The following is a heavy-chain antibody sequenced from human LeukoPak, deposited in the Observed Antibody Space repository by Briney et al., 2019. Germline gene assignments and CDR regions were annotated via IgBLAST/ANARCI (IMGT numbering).Heavy chain of an antibody. CDR3: ARRGSGSYYRRSPFDY. CDR1: GGSISSYY. CDR2: VHYNGQT. Sequence: PSETLSLTCTVSGGSISSYYWTWIRQPPGKGLEWLGYVHYNGQTNYNPSLQSRATMSVDMSKNQFSLRLTSVTAADTAVYYCARRGSGSYYRRSPFDYWGQGTLVTVSS. J-gene: IGHJ4*02. V-gene: IGHV4-59*01. D-gene: IGHD1-26*01.